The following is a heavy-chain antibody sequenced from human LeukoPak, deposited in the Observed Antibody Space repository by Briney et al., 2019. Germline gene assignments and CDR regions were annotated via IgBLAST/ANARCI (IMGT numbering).Heavy chain of an antibody. CDR1: GFIFHAFG. Sequence: GGSVRLSCAASGFIFHAFGMTWVRQAPAKGLEWVSAIRGDACSTGYGDSVKGRFTISRDNAKNSLYLQMNSLRVEDTALYYCARDSRYDILTGYYSDAFDIWGQGTRVTVSS. CDR3: ARDSRYDILTGYYSDAFDI. CDR2: IRGDACST. J-gene: IGHJ3*02. D-gene: IGHD3-9*01. V-gene: IGHV3-20*04.